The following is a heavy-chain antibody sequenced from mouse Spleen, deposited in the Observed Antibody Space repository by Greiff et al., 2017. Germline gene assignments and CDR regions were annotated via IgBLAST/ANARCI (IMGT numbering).Heavy chain of an antibody. CDR3: TRDGYWYFDV. D-gene: IGHD2-3*01. CDR1: GFTFSNYA. Sequence: EVMLVESGEGLVKPGGSLKLSCAASGFTFSNYAMSWVRQTPEKRLEWVAYISSGGDYIYYADTVKGRFTISRDNARNTLYLQMSSLKSEDTAMYYCTRDGYWYFDVWGTGTTVTVSS. CDR2: ISSGGDYI. J-gene: IGHJ1*03. V-gene: IGHV5-9-1*02.